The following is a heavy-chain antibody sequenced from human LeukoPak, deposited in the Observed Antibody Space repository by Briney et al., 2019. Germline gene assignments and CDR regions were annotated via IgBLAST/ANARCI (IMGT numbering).Heavy chain of an antibody. Sequence: GGSLRLSCAPSAFSFSKFALIWVRQAPGKGLEWVSAITANGGYTLYADAVKGRFTVSRDNSKNTLYLQINSLRPEDTAMYYCAKDPNGDYIGAFDFWGQGTMVTVSS. CDR1: AFSFSKFA. CDR3: AKDPNGDYIGAFDF. CDR2: ITANGGYT. J-gene: IGHJ3*01. V-gene: IGHV3-23*01. D-gene: IGHD4-17*01.